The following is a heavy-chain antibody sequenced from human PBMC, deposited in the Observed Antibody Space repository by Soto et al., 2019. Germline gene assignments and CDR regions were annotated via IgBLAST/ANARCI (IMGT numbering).Heavy chain of an antibody. Sequence: QVQLVESGGGVVQPGRSLRLSCAASGFTFSSYGMHWVRQAPGKGLEWVAVISYDGSNKYYADSVKGRFTIYRDNSKNTLYLQMNSLRAEDTAVYYCAKVPYDFWSGYYFDYWGQGTLVTVSS. J-gene: IGHJ4*02. CDR2: ISYDGSNK. V-gene: IGHV3-30*18. CDR3: AKVPYDFWSGYYFDY. CDR1: GFTFSSYG. D-gene: IGHD3-3*01.